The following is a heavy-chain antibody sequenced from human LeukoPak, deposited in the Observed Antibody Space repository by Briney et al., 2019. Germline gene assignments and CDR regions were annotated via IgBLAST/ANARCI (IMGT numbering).Heavy chain of an antibody. Sequence: PSETLSLTCAVSGYSLSSGYYWGWIRQPPGKGLEWIGSIYHSGSTYYNPSLKSRVTISVDTSKNQFSLKLSSVTAADTAVYYCARNRLSGFGYYYGSGSYYNVAYFDYWGQGTLVTVSS. CDR1: GYSLSSGYY. CDR3: ARNRLSGFGYYYGSGSYYNVAYFDY. CDR2: IYHSGST. V-gene: IGHV4-38-2*01. J-gene: IGHJ4*02. D-gene: IGHD3-10*01.